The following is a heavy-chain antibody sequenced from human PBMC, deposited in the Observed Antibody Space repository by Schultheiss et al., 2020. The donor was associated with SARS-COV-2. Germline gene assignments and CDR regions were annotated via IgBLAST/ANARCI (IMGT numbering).Heavy chain of an antibody. J-gene: IGHJ6*02. Sequence: GESMKISCKGSGYSFTSYWIGWVRQMPGKGLEWMGIIYPGDSDTRYSPSFQGQVTISADKSISTAYLQWSSLKASDTAMYYCARQSKYSSSSANNYFYGIDVWGQGATVKVSS. CDR1: GYSFTSYW. D-gene: IGHD6-6*01. V-gene: IGHV5-51*01. CDR3: ARQSKYSSSSANNYFYGIDV. CDR2: IYPGDSDT.